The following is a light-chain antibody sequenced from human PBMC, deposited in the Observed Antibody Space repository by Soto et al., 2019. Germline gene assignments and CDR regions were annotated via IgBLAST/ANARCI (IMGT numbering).Light chain of an antibody. Sequence: QSVLTQPASVSGSPGQSITISCTGTSSDVGRYDYVSWFQQHPGKAPKLMIYEVANRPSGVSDRFSGSKSGNTASLTISGLQAEDEADYCCTSFTSSNTWLFGGGTKVTVL. CDR2: EVA. J-gene: IGLJ3*02. CDR3: TSFTSSNTWL. V-gene: IGLV2-14*01. CDR1: SSDVGRYDY.